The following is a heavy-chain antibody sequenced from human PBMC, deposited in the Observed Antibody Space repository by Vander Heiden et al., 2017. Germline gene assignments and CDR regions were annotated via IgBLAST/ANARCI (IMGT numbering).Heavy chain of an antibody. CDR1: GYTFTGYY. V-gene: IGHV1-2*02. J-gene: IGHJ5*02. D-gene: IGHD2-2*01. CDR2: INPNSGGT. Sequence: QVQLVQSGAEVKKPGASVKVSCKASGYTFTGYYLHWVRQAPGQGLEWMGWINPNSGGTNYAQKFQGRVTMTRDTSISTAYMELSRLRSDDTAVYYCAREAGYCSSTSCRSLNWFDPWGQGTLVTVSS. CDR3: AREAGYCSSTSCRSLNWFDP.